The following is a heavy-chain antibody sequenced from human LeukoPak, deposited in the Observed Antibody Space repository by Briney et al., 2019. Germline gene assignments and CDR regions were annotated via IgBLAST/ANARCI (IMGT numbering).Heavy chain of an antibody. CDR1: GCSISSSNW. V-gene: IGHV4-4*02. CDR3: ARGAPYDYVWGSYRYTPPYYFDY. CDR2: IYHSGST. D-gene: IGHD3-16*02. Sequence: SETLSLTCAVSGCSISSSNWWSWVRQPPGQGLEWIGEIYHSGSTNYNPSLKSRVTISVDKSKNQFSLKLSSVTAADTAVYYCARGAPYDYVWGSYRYTPPYYFDYWGQGTLVTVSS. J-gene: IGHJ4*02.